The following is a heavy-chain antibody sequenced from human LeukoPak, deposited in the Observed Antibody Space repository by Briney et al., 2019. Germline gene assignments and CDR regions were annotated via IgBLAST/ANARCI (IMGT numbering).Heavy chain of an antibody. CDR1: GFTFSSYS. CDR2: ISSSSSYI. Sequence: GGSLRLSCAASGFTFSSYSMNWVRQAPGKGLEWVSSISSSSSYIYYADSVKGRFTISRDNAKNTLYLQMNSLRAEDTAVYYCATTYSGYDRDFDYWGQGTLVTVSS. D-gene: IGHD5-12*01. V-gene: IGHV3-21*01. CDR3: ATTYSGYDRDFDY. J-gene: IGHJ4*02.